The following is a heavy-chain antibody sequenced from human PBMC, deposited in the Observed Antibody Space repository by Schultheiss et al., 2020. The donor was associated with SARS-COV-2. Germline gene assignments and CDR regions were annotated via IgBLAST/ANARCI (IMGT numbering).Heavy chain of an antibody. Sequence: SETLSLTCTVSGGSISSGGYYWSWIRQHPGKGLEWIGYTFNSRGTYYNPSLQSRVTISVDTSKDQFSLKLRSVTAADTAVYYCARVDLETALVGGLDVWGQGSTVTVSS. J-gene: IGHJ6*02. CDR2: TFNSRGT. D-gene: IGHD5-18*01. CDR1: GGSISSGGYY. CDR3: ARVDLETALVGGLDV. V-gene: IGHV4-31*03.